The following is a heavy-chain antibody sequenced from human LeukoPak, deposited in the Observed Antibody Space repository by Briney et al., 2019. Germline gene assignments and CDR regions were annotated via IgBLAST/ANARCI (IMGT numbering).Heavy chain of an antibody. CDR1: GYNFISYY. D-gene: IGHD2-8*01. CDR2: INPSGGST. Sequence: ASVKVSCKASGYNFISYYMHWVRQAPGQGLEWMGIINPSGGSTSYAQKFQDRVTMTRDTSTSTVYMELSSLKSENTAVYYCAREDVVLVDAVRYYYYGMDVWGQGTTVTVSS. V-gene: IGHV1-46*01. CDR3: AREDVVLVDAVRYYYYGMDV. J-gene: IGHJ6*02.